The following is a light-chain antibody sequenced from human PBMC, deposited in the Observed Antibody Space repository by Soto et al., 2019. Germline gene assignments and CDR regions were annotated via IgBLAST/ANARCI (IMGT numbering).Light chain of an antibody. V-gene: IGLV2-14*01. Sequence: LTQPASVSGSPGQSITISCTGTSSDVGGYNYVSWYQRHPGKAPKLMIYDVSNRPSGVSNRFSGSKSGNTASLAISGLQAEDEADYYCSSYTSSSTLCVFGTGTKVTVL. J-gene: IGLJ1*01. CDR3: SSYTSSSTLCV. CDR2: DVS. CDR1: SSDVGGYNY.